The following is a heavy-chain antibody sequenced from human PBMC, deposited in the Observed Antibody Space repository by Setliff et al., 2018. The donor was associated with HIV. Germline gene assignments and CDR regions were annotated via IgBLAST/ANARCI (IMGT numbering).Heavy chain of an antibody. CDR1: GVPINRTDHY. Sequence: PSETLSLTCSVSGVPINRTDHYWGWIRQSPGKRLEWIGSVSQSGSTYYNPSLKSRITISVDRSKNLFSLKLISVTAADQGVYYCARVPVAGANWFDPWGRGTLVTVSS. CDR2: VSQSGST. V-gene: IGHV4-39*01. CDR3: ARVPVAGANWFDP. J-gene: IGHJ5*02. D-gene: IGHD2-21*01.